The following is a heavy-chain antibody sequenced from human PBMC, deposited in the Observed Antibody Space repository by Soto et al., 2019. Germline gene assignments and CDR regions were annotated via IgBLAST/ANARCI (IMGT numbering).Heavy chain of an antibody. V-gene: IGHV3-11*01. Sequence: GGSLRLSCAASGFTFSDYYMSWIRQAPGKGLEWVSYISSSGSTIYYADSVKGRFTISRDNAKNSLYLEMNSLRAEDTAVYYCARGSWDYYYYMDVWGKGTTVTVSS. CDR1: GFTFSDYY. CDR3: ARGSWDYYYYMDV. J-gene: IGHJ6*03. D-gene: IGHD3-16*01. CDR2: ISSSGSTI.